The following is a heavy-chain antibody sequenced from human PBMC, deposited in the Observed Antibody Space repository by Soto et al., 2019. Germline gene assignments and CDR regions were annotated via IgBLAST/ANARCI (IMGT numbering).Heavy chain of an antibody. CDR3: ARDPEGPYYYDSSGYPKTYYYYGMDV. J-gene: IGHJ6*02. V-gene: IGHV1-69*01. Sequence: QVQLVQSGAEVKKPGSSVKVSCKASGGTFSSYAISWVRQAPGQGLEWMGGIIPIFGTANYAQKFQGRVTITADESTSTAYMELSSLRSEDTAVYYCARDPEGPYYYDSSGYPKTYYYYGMDVWGQGTTVTVSS. CDR2: IIPIFGTA. CDR1: GGTFSSYA. D-gene: IGHD3-22*01.